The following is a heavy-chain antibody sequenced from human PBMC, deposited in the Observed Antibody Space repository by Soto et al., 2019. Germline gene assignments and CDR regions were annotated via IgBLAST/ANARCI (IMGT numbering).Heavy chain of an antibody. D-gene: IGHD6-6*01. CDR1: GFTFSSYG. CDR2: ISYDGSNK. Sequence: QVQLVESGGGVVQPGRSLRLSCAASGFTFSSYGMHWVRQAPGKGLEWVAVISYDGSNKYYADSVKGRFTSSRDNSKNTLYLQMNSLRAEDTAVYYCAKVYSSSSYAGWYFDYWGQGTLVTVSS. J-gene: IGHJ4*02. V-gene: IGHV3-30*18. CDR3: AKVYSSSSYAGWYFDY.